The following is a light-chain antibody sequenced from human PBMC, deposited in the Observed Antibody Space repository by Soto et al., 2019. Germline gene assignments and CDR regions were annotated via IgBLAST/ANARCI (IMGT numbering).Light chain of an antibody. CDR3: QQYNSHWT. J-gene: IGKJ1*01. CDR2: KAS. Sequence: DIKMTQSPSTLSASVGDRVTITCRASQRISSWLAWYQQKPGKAPKLLIYKASTLQSGVPSRFSGSGSGTEFTLTISSLQPDDFATYYCQQYNSHWTFGQGTKV. CDR1: QRISSW. V-gene: IGKV1-5*03.